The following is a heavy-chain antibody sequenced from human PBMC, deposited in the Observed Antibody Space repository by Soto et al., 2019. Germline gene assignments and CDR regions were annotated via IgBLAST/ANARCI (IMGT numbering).Heavy chain of an antibody. V-gene: IGHV4-59*01. D-gene: IGHD4-17*01. J-gene: IGHJ4*02. CDR2: IYYSGSA. CDR3: ARSEATVPDY. CDR1: GGSISSYY. Sequence: SETLSLTCTVSGGSISSYYWSWIRQPPGKGLEWIGYIYYSGSANYNPSLKSRVTISVDTSKNQFSLKLSSVTAADTAVYYCARSEATVPDYWGQGTLVTVSS.